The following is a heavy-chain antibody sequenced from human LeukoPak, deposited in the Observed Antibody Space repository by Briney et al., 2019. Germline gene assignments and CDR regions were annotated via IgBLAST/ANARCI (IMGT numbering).Heavy chain of an antibody. J-gene: IGHJ4*02. V-gene: IGHV3-15*07. CDR2: NKSITDGGTT. D-gene: IGHD3-10*01. CDR3: TTLTMIRREHADY. Sequence: GGPQRLLCAPSVYLHSTYFKNWVPHARGRGLEWVGRNKSITDGGTTDYAAPVKGRFTISRDDSNHTLYLQMNSLKSADTALYYCTTLTMIRREHADYWGQGALVTVSS. CDR1: VYLHSTYF.